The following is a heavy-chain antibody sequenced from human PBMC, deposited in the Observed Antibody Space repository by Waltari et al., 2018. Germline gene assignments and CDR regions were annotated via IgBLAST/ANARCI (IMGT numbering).Heavy chain of an antibody. V-gene: IGHV1-8*02. D-gene: IGHD1-7*01. CDR2: MNPNSGNT. CDR1: GYTFTSYD. J-gene: IGHJ4*02. CDR3: ARSNNWNLLPLDY. Sequence: QVQLVQSGAEVKKPGASVKVSCKASGYTFTSYDINWVRQATGQGLEWMGGMNPNSGNTGYAQKFQGRGTMTRNTSISTAYMELSSLRSEDTAVYYCARSNNWNLLPLDYWGQGTLVTVSS.